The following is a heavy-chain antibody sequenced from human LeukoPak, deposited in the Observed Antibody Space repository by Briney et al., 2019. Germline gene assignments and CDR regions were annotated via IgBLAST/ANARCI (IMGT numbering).Heavy chain of an antibody. CDR1: GFTFNSYS. CDR2: IYRGGTT. D-gene: IGHD3-10*01. Sequence: GGSLRLTCAASGFTFNSYSMNWVRQAPGKGLEWVSLIYRGGTTYYADSVKGRFTISRDNSKNTLYLQMNSLRAEDTAVYYCARETSYYGSGSYLVYWGQGTLVTVSS. J-gene: IGHJ4*02. V-gene: IGHV3-53*01. CDR3: ARETSYYGSGSYLVY.